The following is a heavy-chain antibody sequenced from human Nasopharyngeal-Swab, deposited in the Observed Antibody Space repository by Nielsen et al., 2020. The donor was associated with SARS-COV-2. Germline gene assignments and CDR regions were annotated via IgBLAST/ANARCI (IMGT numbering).Heavy chain of an antibody. Sequence: GESLKISCAASGFTFSTYGMTWVRQAPGKGLEWVAVISYDGSNKYYADSVKGRFTISRDNSKNTLYLQMNSLRAEDTAVYYCARDNSRGGSYAGVYYFDYWGQGTLVTVSS. D-gene: IGHD1-26*01. V-gene: IGHV3-30*03. J-gene: IGHJ4*02. CDR1: GFTFSTYG. CDR2: ISYDGSNK. CDR3: ARDNSRGGSYAGVYYFDY.